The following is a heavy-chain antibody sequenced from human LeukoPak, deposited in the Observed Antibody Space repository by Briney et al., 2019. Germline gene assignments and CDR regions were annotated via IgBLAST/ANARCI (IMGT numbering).Heavy chain of an antibody. CDR3: ARHPPRDWGRDY. CDR2: IYYSGST. CDR1: GGSISSSSYY. J-gene: IGHJ4*02. Sequence: SETLSLTCTVSGGSISSSSYYWGWIRQPPGKGLEWIGSIYYSGSTYYNPSLKSRVTISVDTSKNQFSLKLSSVTAADTAVYYCARHPPRDWGRDYWGQGTLVTVSS. V-gene: IGHV4-39*01. D-gene: IGHD7-27*01.